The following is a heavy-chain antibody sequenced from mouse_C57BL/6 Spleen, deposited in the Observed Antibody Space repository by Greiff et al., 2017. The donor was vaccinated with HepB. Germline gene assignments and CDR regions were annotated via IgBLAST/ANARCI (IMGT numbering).Heavy chain of an antibody. J-gene: IGHJ2*01. CDR3: ARDRGLLPYYFDY. V-gene: IGHV5-4*01. CDR1: GFTFSSYA. D-gene: IGHD2-3*01. Sequence: EVMLVESGGGLVKPGGSLKLSCAASGFTFSSYAMSWVRQTPEKRLEWVATISDGGSYTYYPDNVKGRFTISRDNAKNNLYLQMSHLKSEDTAMYYCARDRGLLPYYFDYWGQGTTLTVSS. CDR2: ISDGGSYT.